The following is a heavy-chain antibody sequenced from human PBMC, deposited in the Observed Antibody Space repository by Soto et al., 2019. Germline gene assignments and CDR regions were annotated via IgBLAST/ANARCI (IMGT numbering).Heavy chain of an antibody. D-gene: IGHD3-10*01. CDR2: ISYDGSNK. V-gene: IGHV3-30*18. J-gene: IGHJ4*02. Sequence: QVQLVESGGGVVQPGRSLRLSCAASGFTFSSYGMHWVRQAPGKGLEWVAVISYDGSNKYYADSVKGRFTISRDNSKNTLYLQMNSLRAEDTAVYYCAKDGSGDGFDYWGQGTLVTVSS. CDR1: GFTFSSYG. CDR3: AKDGSGDGFDY.